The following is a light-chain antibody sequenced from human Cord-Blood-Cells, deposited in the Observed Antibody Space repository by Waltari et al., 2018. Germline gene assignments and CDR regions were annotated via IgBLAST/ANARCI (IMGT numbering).Light chain of an antibody. V-gene: IGLV2-14*03. CDR3: SAYTSSSTL. Sequence: QSALTQPASVSGSPGQSITISCTGTSSDVGGYNYVSWYQQHPGKAPKLMIYDVSKRPSGVPNRFSGSKSGNTASLTISGRQAEDEADYYCSAYTSSSTLFGGGTKRTVL. CDR1: SSDVGGYNY. CDR2: DVS. J-gene: IGLJ3*02.